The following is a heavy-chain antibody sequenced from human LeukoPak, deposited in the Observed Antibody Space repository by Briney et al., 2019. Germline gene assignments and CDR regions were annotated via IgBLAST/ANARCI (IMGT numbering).Heavy chain of an antibody. D-gene: IGHD3-22*01. CDR1: GFTFSSYA. V-gene: IGHV3-30*04. Sequence: GRSLRLSCAASGFTFSSYAMHWVRQAPGKGLEWVAVISYDGSNKYYADSVKGRFTISRDNSKNTLYLHMNSLRAEDTAVYYCASLPYDSSGYYSDYWGQGTLVTVSS. CDR3: ASLPYDSSGYYSDY. J-gene: IGHJ4*02. CDR2: ISYDGSNK.